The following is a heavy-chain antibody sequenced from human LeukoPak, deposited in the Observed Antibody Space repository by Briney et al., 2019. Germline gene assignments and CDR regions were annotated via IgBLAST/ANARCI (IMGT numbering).Heavy chain of an antibody. CDR2: ISGSGGST. Sequence: PGGSLRLSCAASGFTLSSYAMSWVRQAPGKGLEWVSAISGSGGSTYYADSVKGRFTISRDNSKNTLYLQMNSLRAEDTAVYYCAKGSRGWLRRQGDFDYWGQGTLVTVSS. V-gene: IGHV3-23*01. CDR1: GFTLSSYA. CDR3: AKGSRGWLRRQGDFDY. J-gene: IGHJ4*02. D-gene: IGHD6-19*01.